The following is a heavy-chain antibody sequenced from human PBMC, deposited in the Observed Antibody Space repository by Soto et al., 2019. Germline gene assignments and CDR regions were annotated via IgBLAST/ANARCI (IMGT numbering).Heavy chain of an antibody. D-gene: IGHD2-15*01. CDR2: IYYSGST. CDR3: ASGSSCYSRYCYFDY. CDR1: GGSISSYY. Sequence: PSETLSLTCTGSGGSISSYYWSWIRQPPGKGLEWIGYIYYSGSTNYNPSLKSRVTISVDTSKNQFSLKLSSVTAADTAVYYCASGSSCYSRYCYFDYWGQGTLVTVSS. J-gene: IGHJ4*02. V-gene: IGHV4-59*01.